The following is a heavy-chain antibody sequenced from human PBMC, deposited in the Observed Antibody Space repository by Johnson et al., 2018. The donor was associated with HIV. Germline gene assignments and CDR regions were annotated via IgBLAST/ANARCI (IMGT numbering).Heavy chain of an antibody. J-gene: IGHJ3*02. CDR1: GFTFSSYA. CDR3: AKTGVGATDAAFDI. CDR2: ISYDGSNK. V-gene: IGHV3-30*04. D-gene: IGHD1-26*01. Sequence: MQLVESGGGVVQPGRSLRLSCAASGFTFSSYAMHWVRQAPGKGLELVAVISYDGSNKYYADSVKGRFTISRDNSKNTLYLQMISLRAEDTATYYCAKTGVGATDAAFDIWGQGTMVTVSS.